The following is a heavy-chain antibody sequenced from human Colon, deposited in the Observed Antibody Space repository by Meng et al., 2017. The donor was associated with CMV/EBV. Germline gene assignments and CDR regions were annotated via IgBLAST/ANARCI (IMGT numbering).Heavy chain of an antibody. D-gene: IGHD1-26*01. CDR2: VKQDGSEK. J-gene: IGHJ4*02. V-gene: IGHV3-7*01. CDR3: ATLRLGDTDFFEY. CDR1: GFTFTNYW. Sequence: GGSLRLSCAASGFTFTNYWMSWVRQAQGKGLEWVANVKQDGSEKYYVDSVKGRFTISRDNANNSVYLQMDSLRAEDTAVYYCATLRLGDTDFFEYWGLGTLVTV.